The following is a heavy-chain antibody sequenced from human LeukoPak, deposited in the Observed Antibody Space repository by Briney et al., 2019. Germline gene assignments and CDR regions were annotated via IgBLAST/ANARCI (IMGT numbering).Heavy chain of an antibody. CDR1: GFTFSSYG. V-gene: IGHV3-30*02. Sequence: GGSLRLSCAAPGFTFSSYGMHWGRQAPGKGLEWVAYIQYDGSNEQYADSVKGRFSISRDSSKNILYLQMNSLRAEDTAVYYCAKDRCSNGIGCYYYYMDVWGKGTTVTISS. CDR2: IQYDGSNE. D-gene: IGHD2-8*01. CDR3: AKDRCSNGIGCYYYYMDV. J-gene: IGHJ6*03.